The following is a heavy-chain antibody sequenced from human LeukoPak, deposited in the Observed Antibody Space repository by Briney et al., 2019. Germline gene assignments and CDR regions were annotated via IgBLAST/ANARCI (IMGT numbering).Heavy chain of an antibody. J-gene: IGHJ5*02. CDR1: GFTFSHAW. CDR3: AKDPFDQILPENWFDP. CDR2: ISGSGGST. D-gene: IGHD3-9*01. V-gene: IGHV3-23*01. Sequence: PGGSLRLSCAASGFTFSHAWMSWVRQAPGKGLEWVSSISGSGGSTYYADSVKGRFTISRDNSKNTLYLQMNSLRAEDTAVYYCAKDPFDQILPENWFDPWGQGTLVTVSS.